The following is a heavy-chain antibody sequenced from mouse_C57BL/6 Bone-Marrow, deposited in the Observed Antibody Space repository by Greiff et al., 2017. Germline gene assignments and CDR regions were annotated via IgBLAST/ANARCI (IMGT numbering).Heavy chain of an antibody. D-gene: IGHD1-1*01. CDR3: ARRGYGSNSSYAMDY. Sequence: QVQLQQSGAELARPGASVKLSCKASGYTFTSYGISWVKQRTGQGLEWIGEIYPRSGNTYYNEKFKGQATLTADKSSSTAYMELRSLTSEDSAVYFCARRGYGSNSSYAMDYWGQGTSVTVSS. CDR2: IYPRSGNT. V-gene: IGHV1-81*01. J-gene: IGHJ4*01. CDR1: GYTFTSYG.